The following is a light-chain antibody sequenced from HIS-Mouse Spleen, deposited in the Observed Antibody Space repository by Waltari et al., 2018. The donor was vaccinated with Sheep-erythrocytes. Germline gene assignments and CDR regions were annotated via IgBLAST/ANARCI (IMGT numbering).Light chain of an antibody. J-gene: IGLJ3*02. Sequence: QSALTPPPSASGSPGQSVTISCPGTSSYVGGYNYVSWYQQHPGKAPKLMIYEVSKRPSGVPDRFSGSKSGNTASLTVSGLQAEDEADYYCSSYAGSNNWVFGGGTKLTVL. V-gene: IGLV2-8*01. CDR1: SSYVGGYNY. CDR3: SSYAGSNNWV. CDR2: EVS.